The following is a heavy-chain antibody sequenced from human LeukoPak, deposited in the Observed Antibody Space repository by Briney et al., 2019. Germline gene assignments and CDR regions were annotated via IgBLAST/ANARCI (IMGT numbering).Heavy chain of an antibody. CDR2: ISGSGGST. Sequence: GGSLRLSCAASGFTFSSYGMSWVRQAPGKGLEWVSAISGSGGSTYYADSVKGRFTISRDNSKNTLYLQMNSLRAEDTAVHYCAKLPTEYCSSTSCFGPLTYYFDYWGQGTLVTVSS. CDR1: GFTFSSYG. D-gene: IGHD2-2*01. J-gene: IGHJ4*02. CDR3: AKLPTEYCSSTSCFGPLTYYFDY. V-gene: IGHV3-23*01.